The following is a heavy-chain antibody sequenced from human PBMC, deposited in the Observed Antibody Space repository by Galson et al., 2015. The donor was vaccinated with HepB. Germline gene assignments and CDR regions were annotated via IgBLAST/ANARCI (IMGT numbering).Heavy chain of an antibody. Sequence: SLRLSCAVSGFTSSTYWMHWVRQAPGKGLVWVSHINSDGTTTGYEDSVKGRFTISRDNAKNTLYLEMNNLRAEDTAVYFCARSVGSIGYWGRGTLVTVSS. V-gene: IGHV3-74*01. D-gene: IGHD1-26*01. CDR2: INSDGTTT. CDR1: GFTSSTYW. CDR3: ARSVGSIGY. J-gene: IGHJ4*02.